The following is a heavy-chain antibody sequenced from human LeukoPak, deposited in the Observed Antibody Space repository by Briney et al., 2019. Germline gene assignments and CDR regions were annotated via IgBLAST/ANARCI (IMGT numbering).Heavy chain of an antibody. D-gene: IGHD1-14*01. Sequence: GRSLRLSCAASGFTFSSYGMHWVRQAPGKGLEWVAVIWYDGSNKYYADSMKGRFTISRDNSKNTLYLQMNSLRAEDTAVYYCARGARRGSPAVHWGQGTLVTVSS. V-gene: IGHV3-33*01. CDR1: GFTFSSYG. CDR3: ARGARRGSPAVH. J-gene: IGHJ1*01. CDR2: IWYDGSNK.